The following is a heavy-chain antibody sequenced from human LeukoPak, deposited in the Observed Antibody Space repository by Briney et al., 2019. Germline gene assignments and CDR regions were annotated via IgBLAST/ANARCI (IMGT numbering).Heavy chain of an antibody. Sequence: GESLKISCQVIGYRFIDYWIGWVRQVPGKGLEWVAIVYPGDSDSRYSPSFQGQVTISADKSISTAYLQWSRLKASDTGIYYCARLLAAAGTGSWFDPWGQGTLVTVSS. J-gene: IGHJ5*02. CDR3: ARLLAAAGTGSWFDP. D-gene: IGHD6-13*01. V-gene: IGHV5-51*01. CDR2: VYPGDSDS. CDR1: GYRFIDYW.